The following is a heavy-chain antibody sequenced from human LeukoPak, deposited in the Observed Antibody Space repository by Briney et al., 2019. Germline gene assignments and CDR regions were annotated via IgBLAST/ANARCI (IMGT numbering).Heavy chain of an antibody. D-gene: IGHD3-3*01. Sequence: SVKVSCKASGGTFSSYAISWVRQAPGQGLEWMGRIILILGIANYAQKFQGRVTITADKSTSTAYMELSSLRSEDTAVYYCARTSARVLRFLEWPHLSDAFDIWGQGTMVTVSS. CDR3: ARTSARVLRFLEWPHLSDAFDI. J-gene: IGHJ3*02. V-gene: IGHV1-69*04. CDR2: IILILGIA. CDR1: GGTFSSYA.